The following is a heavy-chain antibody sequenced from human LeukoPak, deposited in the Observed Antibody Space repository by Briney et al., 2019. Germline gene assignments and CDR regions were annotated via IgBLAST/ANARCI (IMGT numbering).Heavy chain of an antibody. D-gene: IGHD2-21*01. CDR1: GGSISSSNW. CDR2: IYQSGST. CDR3: ARAAGFVGY. Sequence: NPSGTLSLTCAVSGGSISSSNWWSWVRQPPGKGLEWIGEIYQSGSTTYNPSLKSRLTISVDTSKNQFSLKLNSVTASDTAVYYCARAAGFVGYWGQGTLVTVSS. V-gene: IGHV4-4*02. J-gene: IGHJ4*02.